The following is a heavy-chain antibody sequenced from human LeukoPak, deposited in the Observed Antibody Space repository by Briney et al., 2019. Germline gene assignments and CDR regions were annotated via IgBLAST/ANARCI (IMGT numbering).Heavy chain of an antibody. J-gene: IGHJ4*02. V-gene: IGHV1-24*01. D-gene: IGHD3-22*01. CDR2: FDPEDGET. CDR1: GYTLTELS. Sequence: ASVKVSCKVSGYTLTELSMHWVRQTPGKGLEWMGGFDPEDGETNYAQKFQGRVTMTKDTSTNTAYMGLSSLRSEDTAVYYCATCITMIASYFDYWGRGTLVSVSS. CDR3: ATCITMIASYFDY.